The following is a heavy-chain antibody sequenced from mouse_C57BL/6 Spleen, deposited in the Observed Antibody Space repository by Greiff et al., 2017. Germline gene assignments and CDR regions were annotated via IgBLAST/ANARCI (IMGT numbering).Heavy chain of an antibody. J-gene: IGHJ2*01. CDR2: ISSGGSYT. V-gene: IGHV5-6*01. D-gene: IGHD4-1*01. CDR1: GFTFSSYG. CDR3: ARHVETGTYYFDY. Sequence: EVQGVESGGDLVKPGGSLKLSCAASGFTFSSYGMSWVRQTPDQRLEWVATISSGGSYTYYPDSVQGRFTISRDNAKNTLYLQMSSLKSEDTAMYYCARHVETGTYYFDYWGQGTTLTVSS.